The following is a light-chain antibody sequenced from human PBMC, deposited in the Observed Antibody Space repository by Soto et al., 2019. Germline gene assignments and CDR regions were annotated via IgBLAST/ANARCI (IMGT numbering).Light chain of an antibody. CDR2: AAS. CDR3: QQYYSYPVT. CDR1: QGISSY. V-gene: IGKV1-8*01. Sequence: AIRITHSPSSLSSSTVDRVTITCRASQGISSYLAWYQQKPGKAPKLLIYAASTLQSGVPSRFSGSGSGTDFTLTISCLQSEDFATYYCQQYYSYPVTFGQGTKVDIK. J-gene: IGKJ1*01.